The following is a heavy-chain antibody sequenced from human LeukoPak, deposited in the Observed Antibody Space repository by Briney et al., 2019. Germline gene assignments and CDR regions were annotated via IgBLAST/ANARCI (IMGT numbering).Heavy chain of an antibody. Sequence: ASVMVSCKASGYTFTSYYMHWVRQAPGQGLEWMGIINPSGGSTSYAQKFQGRVTMTRDTSTGTVYMELSSLRSEDTAVYYCARPSSGHDSSGYYYEGYFDYWGQGTLVTVSS. CDR2: INPSGGST. CDR3: ARPSSGHDSSGYYYEGYFDY. D-gene: IGHD3-22*01. J-gene: IGHJ4*02. V-gene: IGHV1-46*01. CDR1: GYTFTSYY.